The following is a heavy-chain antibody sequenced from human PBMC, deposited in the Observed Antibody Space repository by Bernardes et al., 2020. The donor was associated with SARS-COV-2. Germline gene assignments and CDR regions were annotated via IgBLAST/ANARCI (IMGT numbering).Heavy chain of an antibody. J-gene: IGHJ6*02. CDR3: ARDWGGMEV. Sequence: GWSLRLSCAASGFTFRNYWMNWVRQAPGKGPEWVANIDQDGSEKYYVDSVKGRFTISRDNAKNSLFLQMNSLRAEDTAVYYCARDWGGMEVWGQGTTVTVSS. CDR1: GFTFRNYW. CDR2: IDQDGSEK. D-gene: IGHD3-16*01. V-gene: IGHV3-7*01.